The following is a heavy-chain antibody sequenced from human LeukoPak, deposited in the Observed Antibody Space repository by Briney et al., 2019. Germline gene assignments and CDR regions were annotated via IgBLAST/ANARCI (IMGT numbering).Heavy chain of an antibody. J-gene: IGHJ1*01. CDR2: ISSSGSTI. D-gene: IGHD3-22*01. CDR3: ARENYDTSGFFPSPEYFQH. V-gene: IGHV3-48*04. Sequence: PGRSLRLSCAASGFTFSSYGMHWVRQAPGKGLEWVSYISSSGSTIYYADSVEGRFTISRDNAKNSLYLQMNSLRAEDTAVYYCARENYDTSGFFPSPEYFQHWGQGTLVTVFS. CDR1: GFTFSSYG.